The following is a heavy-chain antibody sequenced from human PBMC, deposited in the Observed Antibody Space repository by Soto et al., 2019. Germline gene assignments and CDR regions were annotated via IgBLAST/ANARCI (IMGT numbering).Heavy chain of an antibody. CDR3: ARTTSDYNPYFDY. J-gene: IGHJ4*02. CDR1: GFTVSSNY. Sequence: PGGSLRLSCAASGFTVSSNYMSWVRQAPGKGLEWVSVIYSGGSTYYADSVKGRFTISRDNSKNTLYLQMNSLRAEDTAVYYCARTTSDYNPYFDYWGQGTLVTVSS. D-gene: IGHD4-4*01. CDR2: IYSGGST. V-gene: IGHV3-66*01.